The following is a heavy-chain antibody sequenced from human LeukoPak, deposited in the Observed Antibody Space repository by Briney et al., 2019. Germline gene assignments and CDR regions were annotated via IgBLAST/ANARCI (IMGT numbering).Heavy chain of an antibody. J-gene: IGHJ3*02. V-gene: IGHV4-59*01. D-gene: IGHD3-22*01. CDR2: IYYSGST. CDR1: GGSISSYY. CDR3: ARQSSYYDSSGRISYAFDI. Sequence: KPSETLSLTCTVSGGSISSYYWSWIRQPPGKGLEWIGYIYYSGSTNYNPSLKSRVTMSVDTSKNQFSLKLSSVTAADTAVYYCARQSSYYDSSGRISYAFDIWGQGTMVTVSS.